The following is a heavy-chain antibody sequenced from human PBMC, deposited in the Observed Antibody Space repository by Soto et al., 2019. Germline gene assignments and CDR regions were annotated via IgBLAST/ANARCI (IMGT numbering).Heavy chain of an antibody. J-gene: IGHJ5*02. Sequence: SETLSLTCTVSGDSITSYNWNWLRQPPGKALKRIGYVYSSGSTNYNPSLKSRVTISVDTSRNQFSLKVNSVTAADTAMYYCARRAVVAVTGSLDNWLDPWGQGILVTVSS. V-gene: IGHV4-59*01. CDR2: VYSSGST. CDR1: GDSITSYN. CDR3: ARRAVVAVTGSLDNWLDP. D-gene: IGHD2-21*01.